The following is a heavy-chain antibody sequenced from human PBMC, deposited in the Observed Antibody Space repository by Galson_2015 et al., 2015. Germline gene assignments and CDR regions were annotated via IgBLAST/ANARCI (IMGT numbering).Heavy chain of an antibody. CDR2: ISYDGSNK. J-gene: IGHJ3*02. V-gene: IGHV3-30-3*01. Sequence: SLRLSCAASGFTFSSYAMHWVRQAPGKGLEWVAVISYDGSNKYYADSVKGRFTISRDNSKNTLYLQMNSLRAEDTAVYYCARVSPDLHHAFDIWGQGTMVTVSS. D-gene: IGHD1-14*01. CDR1: GFTFSSYA. CDR3: ARVSPDLHHAFDI.